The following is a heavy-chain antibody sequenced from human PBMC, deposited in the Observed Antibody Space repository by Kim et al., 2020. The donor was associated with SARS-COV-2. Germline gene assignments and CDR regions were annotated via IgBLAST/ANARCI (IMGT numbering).Heavy chain of an antibody. J-gene: IGHJ6*02. D-gene: IGHD6-19*01. V-gene: IGHV7-4-1*02. Sequence: ASVKVSCKASGYTFTSYAMNWVRQAPGQGLEWIGWINTNTGNPTYAQGFTGRFVFSLDTSVSTTYLQISSLKAEDTAVYYCARDATLAGYSTGWLYYYYCMDVWGQGTTVTVSS. CDR3: ARDATLAGYSTGWLYYYYCMDV. CDR2: INTNTGNP. CDR1: GYTFTSYA.